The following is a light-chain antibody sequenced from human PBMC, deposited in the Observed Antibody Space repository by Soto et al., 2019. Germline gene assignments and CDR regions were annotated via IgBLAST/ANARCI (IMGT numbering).Light chain of an antibody. CDR3: CSYAGSSTFEV. CDR1: SSDVGSYNL. CDR2: EGS. Sequence: LTQPASVSGSPGQSITISCTGTSSDVGSYNLVSWYQQHPGKAPKLMIYEGSKRPSGVSNRFSGSKSGNTASLTISGLQAEDEADYYCCSYAGSSTFEVFGTGTKVTVL. J-gene: IGLJ1*01. V-gene: IGLV2-23*03.